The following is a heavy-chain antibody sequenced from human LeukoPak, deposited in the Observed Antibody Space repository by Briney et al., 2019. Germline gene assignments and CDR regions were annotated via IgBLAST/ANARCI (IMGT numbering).Heavy chain of an antibody. J-gene: IGHJ4*02. CDR1: GGSVSSYY. CDR3: ARENTGSYREFDY. Sequence: PSETLSLTCPVSGGSVSSYYWSWIRQPAGKGLEWIGRIYSGGSPNYNPTLKSRVTMSVDSSNNQFSLKLSSVTAADTAVFYCARENTGSYREFDYWGQRTLVTVSS. D-gene: IGHD1-26*01. CDR2: IYSGGSP. V-gene: IGHV4-4*07.